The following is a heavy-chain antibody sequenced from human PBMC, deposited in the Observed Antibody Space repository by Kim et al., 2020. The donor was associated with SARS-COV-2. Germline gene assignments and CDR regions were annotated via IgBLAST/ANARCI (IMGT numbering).Heavy chain of an antibody. V-gene: IGHV3-21*01. J-gene: IGHJ5*02. Sequence: GGSLRLSCAASGFTFSSYSMNWVRQAPGKGLEWVSSISSSSSYIYYADSVKGRFTISRDNAKNSLYLQMNSLRAEDTAVYYCARGPRGQRWFDPWGQGTLVTVSS. CDR1: GFTFSSYS. CDR3: ARGPRGQRWFDP. D-gene: IGHD3-10*01. CDR2: ISSSSSYI.